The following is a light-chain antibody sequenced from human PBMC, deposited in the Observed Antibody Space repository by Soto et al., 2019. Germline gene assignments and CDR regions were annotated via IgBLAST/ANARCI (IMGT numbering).Light chain of an antibody. J-gene: IGKJ1*01. Sequence: EIVLTQSTGTLSLSPGERATLSCRASQSVSSNYLAWYQRKPGQDPRLLIYGASSKAIDIPNRFSGSGSGTDFTITITRLEPEHIAVYYCQKYGSSTTTFGQETKME. V-gene: IGKV3-20*01. CDR2: GAS. CDR3: QKYGSSTTT. CDR1: QSVSSNY.